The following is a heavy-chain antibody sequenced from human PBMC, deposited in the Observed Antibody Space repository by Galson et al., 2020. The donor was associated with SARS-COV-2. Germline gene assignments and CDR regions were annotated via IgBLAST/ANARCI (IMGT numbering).Heavy chain of an antibody. CDR1: GFTVSRSY. Sequence: GGSLRLSCAASGFTVSRSYMTWVRQAPGKGMEWVSVIYLAGRTYYTDYLRGRFTISRDNSRNTVYLQMNSLRAEDTAVYYCARDTPATIGGLDIWGQGTMVIVSS. CDR3: ARDTPATIGGLDI. D-gene: IGHD5-12*01. V-gene: IGHV3-53*01. J-gene: IGHJ3*02. CDR2: IYLAGRT.